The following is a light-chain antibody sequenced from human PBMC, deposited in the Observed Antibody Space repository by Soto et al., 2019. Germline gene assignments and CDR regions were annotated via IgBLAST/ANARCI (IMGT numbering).Light chain of an antibody. J-gene: IGLJ2*01. V-gene: IGLV4-69*01. CDR3: QTWGTGILV. Sequence: QSVLTQSPSASASLEASVKLTCTLSSGHSSYAIAWHQQQPEKGPRFLMKLNSDGSHNKGDGIPDRFSGSSSGAERHLTISSLQSEDEADYYCQTWGTGILVFGGGTKLTVL. CDR2: LNSDGSH. CDR1: SGHSSYA.